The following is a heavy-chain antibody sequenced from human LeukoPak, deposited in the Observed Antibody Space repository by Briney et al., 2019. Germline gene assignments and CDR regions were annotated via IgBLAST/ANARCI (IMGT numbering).Heavy chain of an antibody. J-gene: IGHJ4*02. D-gene: IGHD4-17*01. CDR1: GFTFSSYS. CDR3: ARFIYGDYGAFDY. Sequence: GGSLRLSCAASGFTFSSYSMNWVRQAPGKGLEWISHISSGSTIIYYADSVKGRFTISRGNAKNSLSLQMNSLRDEDTAVYYCARFIYGDYGAFDYWGQGTLVTVSS. V-gene: IGHV3-48*02. CDR2: ISSGSTII.